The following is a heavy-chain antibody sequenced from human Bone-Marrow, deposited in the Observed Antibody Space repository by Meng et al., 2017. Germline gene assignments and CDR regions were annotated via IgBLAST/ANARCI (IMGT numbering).Heavy chain of an antibody. V-gene: IGHV1-3*01. CDR1: GYTFTSYA. J-gene: IGHJ4*02. D-gene: IGHD4-17*01. Sequence: QLVQSGGEGTRPGAPVKVSCKASGYTFTSYAMHWVRQAPGQRLEWMGWINAGNGNTKYSQKFQGRVTITRDTSASTAYMELSSLRSEDTAVYYCARRTAVSGMTFDYWGQGTLVTVSS. CDR2: INAGNGNT. CDR3: ARRTAVSGMTFDY.